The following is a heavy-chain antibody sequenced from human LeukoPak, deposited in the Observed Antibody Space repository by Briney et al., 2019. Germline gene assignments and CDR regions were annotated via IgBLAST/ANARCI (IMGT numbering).Heavy chain of an antibody. D-gene: IGHD1-26*01. Sequence: PGGSLRLSCAASGFTFSRYSMNWVRQAPGKGLEWVSYIDSSSGAIYYADSVKGRFTISRDNARNSLFLQMNSLRAEDTAVYYCARALWDSGKQVGFDYWGQGTLVTVSS. CDR3: ARALWDSGKQVGFDY. CDR2: IDSSSGAI. J-gene: IGHJ4*02. CDR1: GFTFSRYS. V-gene: IGHV3-48*01.